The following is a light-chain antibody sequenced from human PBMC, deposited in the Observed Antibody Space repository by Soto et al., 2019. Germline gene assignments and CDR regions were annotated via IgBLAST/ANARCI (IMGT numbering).Light chain of an antibody. CDR2: WAS. Sequence: VLTQSPSSLAVSLGERATVNCRSSQSVLDNSTNKSYLAWYQKKPGHPPKLLVHWASVREAGVPDRFSGGGSGTDFTLTISSLQAEDVAVYYCHQYYPTPQTFGQGPQLEIK. CDR3: HQYYPTPQT. V-gene: IGKV4-1*01. CDR1: QSVLDNSTNKSY. J-gene: IGKJ2*01.